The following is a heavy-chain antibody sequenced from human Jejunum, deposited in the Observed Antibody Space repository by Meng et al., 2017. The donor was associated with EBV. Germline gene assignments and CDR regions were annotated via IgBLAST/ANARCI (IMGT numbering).Heavy chain of an antibody. J-gene: IGHJ5*02. V-gene: IGHV3-23*04. CDR2: ITGSGGST. Sequence: VQVVGAGGGLVQPGGSLRLSCAASGFTCSSHTMSWVRQAAGKGLEWVSAITGSGGSTYYTDSVKGRFTISRDNSKNTLYLQMNSLRAEDTAVYYCAKLTRAWGQGTLVTVSS. CDR3: AKLTRA. CDR1: GFTCSSHT.